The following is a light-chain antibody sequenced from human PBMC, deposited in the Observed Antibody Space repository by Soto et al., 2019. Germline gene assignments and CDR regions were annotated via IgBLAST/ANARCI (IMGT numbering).Light chain of an antibody. CDR1: QSVLYSSSNKNY. Sequence: DIVMTQSPDSLAVSLGERATINCRSSQSVLYSSSNKNYLAWYQQKPGQPPKLLIYWASNRESGVPDRLSGSGSGTDFPLTISSLQAEDVAVYYCQQYCSSPWTFGQGTKVEIK. CDR2: WAS. J-gene: IGKJ1*01. CDR3: QQYCSSPWT. V-gene: IGKV4-1*01.